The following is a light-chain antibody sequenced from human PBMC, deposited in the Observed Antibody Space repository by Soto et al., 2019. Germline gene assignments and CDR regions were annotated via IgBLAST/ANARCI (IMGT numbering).Light chain of an antibody. CDR3: QQYNNWPLT. V-gene: IGKV3D-15*01. CDR2: GAS. CDR1: QSVSNN. Sequence: IVLTQSPGTLSLSPWERATLSCRASQSVSNNYLAWYQQKPGQAPRLLIYGASNRAIGIPARFSGSGSGTDFTLTISSLQSEDFTVYYCQQYNNWPLTFGGGTKVDIK. J-gene: IGKJ4*01.